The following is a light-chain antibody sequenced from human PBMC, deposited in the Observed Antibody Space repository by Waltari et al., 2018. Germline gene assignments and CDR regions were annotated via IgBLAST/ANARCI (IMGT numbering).Light chain of an antibody. CDR2: DVS. V-gene: IGLV2-11*01. J-gene: IGLJ2*01. Sequence: QHALTQPRSVSGSPGQSVTISCTGTSSDVGGYNYVSWYQQHPGKAPKLMIYDVSKRPSGVPDRFSGSKSGNTASLTISGLQAEDEADYYCCSYAGSYTVVFGGGTKLTVL. CDR1: SSDVGGYNY. CDR3: CSYAGSYTVV.